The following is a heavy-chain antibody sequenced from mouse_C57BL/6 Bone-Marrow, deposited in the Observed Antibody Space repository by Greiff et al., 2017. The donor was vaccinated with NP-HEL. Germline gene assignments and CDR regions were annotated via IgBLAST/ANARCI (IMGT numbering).Heavy chain of an antibody. V-gene: IGHV1-26*01. CDR3: ARWDMITPYWYFDV. D-gene: IGHD2-4*01. J-gene: IGHJ1*03. CDR1: GYTFTDYY. CDR2: INPNNGGT. Sequence: EVQLQQSGPELVKPGASVKISCKASGYTFTDYYMNWVKQSHGKSLEWIGDINPNNGGTSYNQKFKGKATLTVDKSSSTAYMELRSLTSEDSAVYYCARWDMITPYWYFDVWGTGTTVTVSS.